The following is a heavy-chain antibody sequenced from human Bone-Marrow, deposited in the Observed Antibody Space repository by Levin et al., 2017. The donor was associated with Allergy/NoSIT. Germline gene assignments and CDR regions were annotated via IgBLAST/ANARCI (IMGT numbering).Heavy chain of an antibody. CDR1: GFTFSSYS. CDR3: ARGAYSPTY. J-gene: IGHJ4*02. CDR2: MKQDGSEQ. D-gene: IGHD4-11*01. V-gene: IGHV3-7*01. Sequence: GESLKISCAASGFTFSSYSMNWVRQAPGKGLEWVASMKQDGSEQYYVDSVKGRFTISRDNAKNSLYLQMNSLRAEDTAVYYCARGAYSPTYWGQGTLVTVSS.